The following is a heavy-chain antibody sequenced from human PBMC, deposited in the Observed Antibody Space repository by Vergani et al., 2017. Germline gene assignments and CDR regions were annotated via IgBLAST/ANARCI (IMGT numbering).Heavy chain of an antibody. CDR3: ARDRGPDYGDYGWFDY. CDR2: IWYDGSNK. CDR1: GFTFSSYG. V-gene: IGHV3-33*01. J-gene: IGHJ4*02. D-gene: IGHD4-17*01. Sequence: QVQLVESGGGVVQPGRSLRLSCAASGFTFSSYGMHWVRQAPGKGLEWVAVIWYDGSNKYYADSVKGRFTISRDNSKNTLYLQMNSRRAEDTAVYYCARDRGPDYGDYGWFDYWGQGTLVTVSS.